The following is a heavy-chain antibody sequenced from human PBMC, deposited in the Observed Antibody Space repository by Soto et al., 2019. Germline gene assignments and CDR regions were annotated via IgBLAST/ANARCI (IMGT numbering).Heavy chain of an antibody. CDR3: ARDSERSIAAHSTPDYYGMDV. V-gene: IGHV1-69*13. Sequence: ASVKVSCKASGGTFSSYAISWVRQAPGQGLEWMGGIIPIFGTANYAQKFQGRVTITADESTSTAYMELSSLRSEDTAVYYCARDSERSIAAHSTPDYYGMDVSGQGTTMTVSS. CDR2: IIPIFGTA. J-gene: IGHJ6*02. CDR1: GGTFSSYA. D-gene: IGHD6-6*01.